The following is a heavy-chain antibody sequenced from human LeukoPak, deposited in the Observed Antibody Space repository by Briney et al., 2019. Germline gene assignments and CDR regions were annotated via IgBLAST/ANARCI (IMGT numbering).Heavy chain of an antibody. CDR3: ARVADSSGWYGIDY. J-gene: IGHJ4*02. D-gene: IGHD6-19*01. CDR2: IYTSGST. V-gene: IGHV4-4*07. Sequence: PSETLSLTCTVSGGSISSYYWSWIRQPAGKGLEWIGRIYTSGSTNYNPSLKSRVTISVDKSKNQFSLKLSSVTAADTAVYYCARVADSSGWYGIDYWGQGTLVTVSS. CDR1: GGSISSYY.